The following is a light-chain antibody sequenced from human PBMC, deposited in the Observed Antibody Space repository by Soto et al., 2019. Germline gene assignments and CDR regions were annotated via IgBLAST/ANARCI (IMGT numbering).Light chain of an antibody. Sequence: DIQMTQSPSTLSASVGDRVTITCRASQSISSWLAWYQQKPGKAPKLLIYKASSLESGGPSRFSGSGSGTEFTLTIDSLQPDDFATYYCQQYNSFWTFGQGTKVEVK. J-gene: IGKJ1*01. CDR2: KAS. CDR1: QSISSW. CDR3: QQYNSFWT. V-gene: IGKV1-5*03.